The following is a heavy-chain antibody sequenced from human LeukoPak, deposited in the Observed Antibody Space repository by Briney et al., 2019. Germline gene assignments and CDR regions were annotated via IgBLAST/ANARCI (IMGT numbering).Heavy chain of an antibody. D-gene: IGHD6-19*01. Sequence: ASVKVSCKASGYSFSSYDINWVRQAPGQGLEWMGWINPNSGGTNYAQKFQGRVTMTRDTSISTAYMELSRLRSDDTAVYYCARVSSGRSVWGQGTLVTVSS. CDR3: ARVSSGRSV. CDR2: INPNSGGT. V-gene: IGHV1-2*02. J-gene: IGHJ4*02. CDR1: GYSFSSYD.